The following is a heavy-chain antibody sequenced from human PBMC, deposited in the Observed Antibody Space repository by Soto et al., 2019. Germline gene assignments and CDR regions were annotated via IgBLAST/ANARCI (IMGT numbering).Heavy chain of an antibody. J-gene: IGHJ4*02. CDR1: GGSISSSSYY. CDR2: IYYSGGT. CDR3: ARLRVFGVVIIDY. D-gene: IGHD3-3*01. V-gene: IGHV4-39*02. Sequence: PSETLSLTCTVAGGSISSSSYYWGWIRQPPGKGLEWIGTIYYSGGTYYNPSLKSRVTISINTSNNHFSLKLSSVTAAATAVYYCARLRVFGVVIIDYWGQGTLVTVSS.